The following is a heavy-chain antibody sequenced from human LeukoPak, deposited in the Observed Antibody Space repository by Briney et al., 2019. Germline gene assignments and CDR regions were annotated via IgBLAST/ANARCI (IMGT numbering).Heavy chain of an antibody. CDR2: VHKSGRT. Sequence: SETLPLTCALSTVSGSSGNFWSWVRQPPGEGLEWIGEVHKSGRTNYNPSLKTRVTISIDASKNQLSLEVTSVTAADTAVYYCARELLGAPTPGAYWGQGTRVAVPS. D-gene: IGHD1-26*01. CDR3: ARELLGAPTPGAY. V-gene: IGHV4-4*02. CDR1: TVSGSSGNF. J-gene: IGHJ4*02.